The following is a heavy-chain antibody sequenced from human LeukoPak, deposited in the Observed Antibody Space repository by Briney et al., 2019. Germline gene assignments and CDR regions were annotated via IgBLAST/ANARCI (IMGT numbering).Heavy chain of an antibody. CDR2: VNHSGST. D-gene: IGHD3-10*01. Sequence: PSETLSLTCAVYGGSFSGYYWSWIRQPPGKGLEWIGEVNHSGSTNYIPSLKSRVTISVDTSKNQFSLKLSSVTAADTAVYYCARRAGSGSRFTHYYYYYYMDVWGKGTTVTISS. J-gene: IGHJ6*03. V-gene: IGHV4-34*01. CDR1: GGSFSGYY. CDR3: ARRAGSGSRFTHYYYYYYMDV.